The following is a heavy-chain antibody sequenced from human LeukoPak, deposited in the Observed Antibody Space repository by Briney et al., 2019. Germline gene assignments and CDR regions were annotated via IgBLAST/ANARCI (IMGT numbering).Heavy chain of an antibody. J-gene: IGHJ4*02. V-gene: IGHV4-59*01. CDR1: GDPMSRYN. D-gene: IGHD3-16*01. CDR3: ARGGKYYDYVWGSYIFDY. Sequence: PSETLSLTCTVSGDPMSRYNWSWIRQPPGKGLEWIGYIYYSGSTNYNPSLKSRVTMSVDTSKNKFSLNLSSVTAADTAVYYCARGGKYYDYVWGSYIFDYWGQGTLVTVSS. CDR2: IYYSGST.